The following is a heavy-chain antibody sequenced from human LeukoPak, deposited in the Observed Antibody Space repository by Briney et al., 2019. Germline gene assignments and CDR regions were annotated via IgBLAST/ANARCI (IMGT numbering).Heavy chain of an antibody. D-gene: IGHD1-26*01. CDR3: ASLNLGRGYNWFDP. J-gene: IGHJ5*02. V-gene: IGHV4-39*01. CDR1: GGSISSSSYY. CDR2: IYYSGST. Sequence: SETLSLTCTVSGGSISSSSYYWGWIRQPPGKGLEWIGSIYYSGSTYYNPSLKSRVTISVDTSKNQFSLKLSSVTAADTAVYYCASLNLGRGYNWFDPWGQGTLVTVSS.